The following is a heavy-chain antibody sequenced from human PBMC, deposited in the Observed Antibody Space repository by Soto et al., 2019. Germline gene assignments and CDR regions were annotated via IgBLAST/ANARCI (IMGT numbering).Heavy chain of an antibody. D-gene: IGHD6-13*01. CDR3: AREGPGSSSWYVDS. J-gene: IGHJ4*02. CDR1: GFTFSSYA. CDR2: ISYDGSNK. V-gene: IGHV3-30-3*01. Sequence: PGGSLRLSCAASGFTFSSYAMHWVRQAPGKGLEWVAVISYDGSNKYYADSVKGRFTISRDNAKNSLYLQMSRLRAEDTAVYYCAREGPGSSSWYVDSWGQGTLVTVSS.